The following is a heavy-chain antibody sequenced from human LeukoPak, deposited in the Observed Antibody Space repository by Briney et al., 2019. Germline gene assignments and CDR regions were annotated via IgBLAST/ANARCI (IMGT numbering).Heavy chain of an antibody. CDR2: MNPNSGNT. CDR1: GYTFTSYD. V-gene: IGHV1-8*01. J-gene: IGHJ4*02. CDR3: ARGRYYDSSGYYQVLPDY. Sequence: ASVKVSCKASGYTFTSYDINWVRQATGQGLEWMGWMNPNSGNTGYAQKFQGRVTMTRNTSISTAYMELSSLRSEDTAVYYCARGRYYDSSGYYQVLPDYWGQGTLVTVSS. D-gene: IGHD3-22*01.